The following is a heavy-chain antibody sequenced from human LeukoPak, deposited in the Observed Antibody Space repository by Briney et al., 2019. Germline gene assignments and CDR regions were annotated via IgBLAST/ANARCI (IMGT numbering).Heavy chain of an antibody. V-gene: IGHV3-13*01. CDR1: GFTFSRYD. J-gene: IGHJ2*01. CDR2: ITIAGDT. D-gene: IGHD4-17*01. Sequence: GGSLRLSCAASGFTFSRYDMHWVRQAAGKGLEWVSAITIAGDTYYPGSVKGRFTISRENAKNSLYLQMNSLRAGDTAVYYCARTTVTTGPYWYCDLWGRGTLVTVSS. CDR3: ARTTVTTGPYWYCDL.